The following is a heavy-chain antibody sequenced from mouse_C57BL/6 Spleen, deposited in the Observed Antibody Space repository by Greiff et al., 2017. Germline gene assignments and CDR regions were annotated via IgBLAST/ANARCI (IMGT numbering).Heavy chain of an antibody. J-gene: IGHJ1*03. D-gene: IGHD1-1*01. V-gene: IGHV1-42*01. Sequence: VQLQQSGPELVKPGASVKISCKASGYSFTGYYMNWVKQSPEKSLEWIGEINPSTGGTTYNQKFKAKATLTVDKSSSTAYMQLKSLTSEDSAVYYCARDTTYEEHFDVWGTGTTVTVSS. CDR3: ARDTTYEEHFDV. CDR1: GYSFTGYY. CDR2: INPSTGGT.